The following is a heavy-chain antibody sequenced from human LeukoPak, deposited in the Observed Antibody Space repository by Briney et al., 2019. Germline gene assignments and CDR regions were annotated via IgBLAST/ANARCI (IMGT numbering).Heavy chain of an antibody. CDR3: ARGAITMVRGVITTNYYYYYYMDV. Sequence: SETLSLTCTVSGGSISSYYWSWIRQPPGKGLEWIGYIYYSGSTNYNPSLKSRVTISVDTSKNQFSLKLSSVTAADTAVYYCARGAITMVRGVITTNYYYYYYMDVWGKGTTVTISS. CDR1: GGSISSYY. J-gene: IGHJ6*03. CDR2: IYYSGST. D-gene: IGHD3-10*01. V-gene: IGHV4-59*01.